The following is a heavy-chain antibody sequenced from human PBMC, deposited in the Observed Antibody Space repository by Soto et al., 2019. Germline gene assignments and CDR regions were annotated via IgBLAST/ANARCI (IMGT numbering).Heavy chain of an antibody. CDR2: IWYDGSNK. CDR1: GFTFSSYG. J-gene: IGHJ4*02. D-gene: IGHD3-9*01. V-gene: IGHV3-33*01. Sequence: QVQLVESGGGVVQPGRSLRLSCAASGFTFSSYGMHWVRQAPGKGLEWVAVIWYDGSNKYYADSVKGRFTISRDNSKNTQYLQMNSLRAEDTAVYYCARARPRRYPIDYWGQGTLVTVSS. CDR3: ARARPRRYPIDY.